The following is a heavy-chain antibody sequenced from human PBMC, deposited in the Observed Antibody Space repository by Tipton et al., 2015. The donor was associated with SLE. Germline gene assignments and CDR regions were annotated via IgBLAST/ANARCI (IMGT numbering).Heavy chain of an antibody. D-gene: IGHD3-10*01. V-gene: IGHV4-59*08. J-gene: IGHJ2*01. CDR2: IYYSGST. CDR1: GASISSYY. CDR3: ATTPRSSSRYFDL. Sequence: TLSLTCTVSGASISSYYWSWIRQPPGKGLEWIGHIYYSGSTNTNPSLKSRVTMSLDTSKNRLSLKLKSVTAADTAVYFCATTPRSSSRYFDLWGRGTLVSVSS.